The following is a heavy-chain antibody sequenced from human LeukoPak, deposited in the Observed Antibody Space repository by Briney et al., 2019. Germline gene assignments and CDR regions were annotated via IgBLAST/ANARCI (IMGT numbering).Heavy chain of an antibody. CDR1: GGTFSSYA. D-gene: IGHD4-17*01. J-gene: IGHJ6*02. V-gene: IGHV1-69*13. Sequence: SVKVSCKASGGTFSSYAISWVRQAPGQGLEWMGGIIPIFGTANYAQKFQGRVTITADESTSTAYMELSSLRSEDTAVYYCARSLNDYGDYDYYYYGMDVWGQGTTVTVSS. CDR3: ARSLNDYGDYDYYYYGMDV. CDR2: IIPIFGTA.